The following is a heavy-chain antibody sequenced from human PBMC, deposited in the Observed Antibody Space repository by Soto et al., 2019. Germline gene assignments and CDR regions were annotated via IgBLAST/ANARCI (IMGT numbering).Heavy chain of an antibody. V-gene: IGHV1-24*01. CDR2: FDPEDGET. D-gene: IGHD4-4*01. J-gene: IGHJ6*02. CDR1: GYTLTELS. Sequence: ASVKVSCKVSGYTLTELSIHWVRQAPGKGLEWMGGFDPEDGETIYTQRFQGRVTMTEDTSRDTAYMDLSSLRCEDTAVYYCAARTAYSNYYGMDVWGQGTTVTVSS. CDR3: AARTAYSNYYGMDV.